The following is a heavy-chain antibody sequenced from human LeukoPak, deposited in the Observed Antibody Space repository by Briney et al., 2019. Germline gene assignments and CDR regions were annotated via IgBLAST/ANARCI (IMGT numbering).Heavy chain of an antibody. CDR3: ARTLWAYFFDY. CDR2: ITTDGSST. Sequence: GGSLRLSCAASGFPFSSYWMHWVRQAPGKGLVWVSRITTDGSSTTYADSVRGRFTISRDNAKNTLYLQMNSLRAEDTAVYYCARTLWAYFFDYWGQGTLVTVSS. J-gene: IGHJ4*02. CDR1: GFPFSSYW. D-gene: IGHD3-16*01. V-gene: IGHV3-74*01.